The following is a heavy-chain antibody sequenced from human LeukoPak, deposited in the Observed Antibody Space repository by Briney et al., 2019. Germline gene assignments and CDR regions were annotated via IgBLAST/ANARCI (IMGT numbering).Heavy chain of an antibody. J-gene: IGHJ3*02. Sequence: GGSLRLSCAASGFTFSSYSMNWVRQAPGKGLAWVSYISSSSSTIYYADSVKGRFTISRDNAKNSLYLQMNSLRAEDTAVYYCASLHYYGSGGNDAFDIWGQGTMVTVSS. CDR1: GFTFSSYS. CDR3: ASLHYYGSGGNDAFDI. D-gene: IGHD3-10*01. CDR2: ISSSSSTI. V-gene: IGHV3-48*01.